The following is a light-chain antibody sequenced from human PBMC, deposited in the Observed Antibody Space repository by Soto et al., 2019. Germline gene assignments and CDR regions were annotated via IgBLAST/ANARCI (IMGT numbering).Light chain of an antibody. Sequence: QPVLTQPPSASGTPGQRVTISCSGGRSNIGRNPVDWYRHLPGTAPKLLINSNNQRPSGVPDRFSGSKSGTSASLAISGLQSEDEAEYYCATWDNSLTGYVFGPGTKVTVL. CDR3: ATWDNSLTGYV. CDR2: SNN. J-gene: IGLJ1*01. CDR1: RSNIGRNP. V-gene: IGLV1-44*01.